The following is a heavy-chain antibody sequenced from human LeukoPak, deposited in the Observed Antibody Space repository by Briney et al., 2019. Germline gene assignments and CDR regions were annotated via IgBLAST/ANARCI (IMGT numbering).Heavy chain of an antibody. CDR3: ARIRDGYNDAYDI. J-gene: IGHJ3*02. CDR2: IIPIFGTA. D-gene: IGHD5-24*01. CDR1: GGTFSSYT. Sequence: ASVKVSCKASGGTFSSYTISWVRQAPGQGLEWMGGIIPIFGTANYAQKFQGRVTITADESTSTAYMELSSLRSEDTAVYYCARIRDGYNDAYDIWGQGTMVTVSS. V-gene: IGHV1-69*13.